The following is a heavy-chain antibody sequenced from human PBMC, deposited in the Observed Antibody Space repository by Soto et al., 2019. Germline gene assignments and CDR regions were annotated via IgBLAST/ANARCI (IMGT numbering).Heavy chain of an antibody. CDR2: IYWDNDK. V-gene: IGHV2-5*02. CDR3: AQRRCGGDCLQSCASHYYYGVDV. CDR1: GFSLRTSGVG. D-gene: IGHD2-21*02. Sequence: ITLKASGPTLVKPTQTLTLTCTFSGFSLRTSGVGVGWIRQPPGKALEWLALIYWDNDKRYSPSPKSRLTIPKETPENQVILTRTNMAPGDTGKSCCAQRRCGGDCLQSCASHYYYGVDVCGKGSTVTVSS. J-gene: IGHJ6*04.